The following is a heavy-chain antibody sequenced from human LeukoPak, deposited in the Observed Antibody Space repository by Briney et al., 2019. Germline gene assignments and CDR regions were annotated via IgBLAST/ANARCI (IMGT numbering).Heavy chain of an antibody. Sequence: SETLSLTRAVSGYSLSSGFYWGWIRQPPGKGLEWIGSIYHSGSTYYNQSLKSPLTISVDTSKNQSSLKLSSATAADTAVYHCARGRRLTAAGNFYWFDPWGEGALVTVSS. D-gene: IGHD6-13*01. CDR2: IYHSGST. CDR3: ARGRRLTAAGNFYWFDP. V-gene: IGHV4-38-2*01. J-gene: IGHJ5*02. CDR1: GYSLSSGFY.